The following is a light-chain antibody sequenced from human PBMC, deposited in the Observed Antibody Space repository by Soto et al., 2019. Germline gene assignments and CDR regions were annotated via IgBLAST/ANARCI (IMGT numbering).Light chain of an antibody. CDR3: SSYAGSNIFVL. Sequence: QSALTQPPSASGSPGQSVTISCTGTSSDVGGYDYVSWYQHHPGKAPKLMLSEVNKRPSGVPDRFSGSKSGNTASLTVSGLQAEDGVDYYCSSYAGSNIFVLFGGGTKLTVL. CDR1: SSDVGGYDY. CDR2: EVN. V-gene: IGLV2-8*01. J-gene: IGLJ3*02.